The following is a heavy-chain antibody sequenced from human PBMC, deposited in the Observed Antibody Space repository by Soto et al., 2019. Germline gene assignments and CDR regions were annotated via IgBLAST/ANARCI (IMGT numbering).Heavy chain of an antibody. Sequence: GSGPTLENTTQTLTLTCNFSGYSLSTSGVGVGLMRQPPGTDLEWLALIYWDHDQRYSPSLKSRLTIPKDTSTNQVVLTMTNTDPVDTATYFCAHRGGGTFGGVIVTHLDYWGQGTLVTVPQ. V-gene: IGHV2-5*02. CDR1: GYSLSTSGVG. J-gene: IGHJ4*02. CDR2: IYWDHDQ. D-gene: IGHD3-16*02. CDR3: AHRGGGTFGGVIVTHLDY.